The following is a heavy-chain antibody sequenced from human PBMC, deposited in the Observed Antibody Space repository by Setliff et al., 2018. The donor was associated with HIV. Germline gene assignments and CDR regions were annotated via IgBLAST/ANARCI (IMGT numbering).Heavy chain of an antibody. Sequence: ASVKVSCKASGYTFTSCFLHWVRQAPGQGLEYMGIINPSDGSADYVEKFQDRVTITRDTSTSTVYMEMSSLRPEDTAIYYCAKEYHTAATKLANYFDFWGQGTLVTVSS. CDR2: INPSDGSA. D-gene: IGHD6-25*01. CDR3: AKEYHTAATKLANYFDF. CDR1: GYTFTSCF. V-gene: IGHV1-46*01. J-gene: IGHJ4*02.